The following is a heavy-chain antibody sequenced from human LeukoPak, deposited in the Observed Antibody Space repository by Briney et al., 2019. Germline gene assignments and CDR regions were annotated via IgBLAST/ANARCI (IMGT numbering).Heavy chain of an antibody. Sequence: GALRLSCAASGFSFSSYGMHWLRQAPGKGLEWVAFIRNDGSNTYYADSVKGRFTISRDNSKNTLYLQMSSLRAEDTAVYYCAKDSAKKYDDYWGRGTLVTVSS. CDR1: GFSFSSYG. D-gene: IGHD2/OR15-2a*01. CDR3: AKDSAKKYDDY. CDR2: IRNDGSNT. V-gene: IGHV3-30*02. J-gene: IGHJ4*02.